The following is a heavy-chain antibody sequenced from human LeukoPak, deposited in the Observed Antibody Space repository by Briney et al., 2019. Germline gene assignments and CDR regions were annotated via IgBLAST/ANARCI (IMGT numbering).Heavy chain of an antibody. Sequence: GGSLRLSCAASRFTFSSYWMSWARQAPGKGLEWVATIKQDGSEKYYVDSGKDRFTISRDNTKNALYLQMNSLRADDTAVYYCARDIYSRSGYYPRYFDSWGQGTLVTVSS. CDR1: RFTFSSYW. CDR2: IKQDGSEK. V-gene: IGHV3-7*01. J-gene: IGHJ4*02. CDR3: ARDIYSRSGYYPRYFDS. D-gene: IGHD3-3*01.